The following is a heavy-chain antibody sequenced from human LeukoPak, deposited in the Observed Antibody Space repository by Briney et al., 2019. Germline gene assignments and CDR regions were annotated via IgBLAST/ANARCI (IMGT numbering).Heavy chain of an antibody. CDR2: IYYSGST. CDR1: GGSISSYY. J-gene: IGHJ6*02. D-gene: IGHD6-19*01. V-gene: IGHV4-59*01. Sequence: SETLSLTCTVSGGSISSYYWGWIRQPPGKGLEWIGYIYYSGSTNYNPSLKSRVTISVDTSKNQFSLKLSSVTAADTAVYYCARSRQLYSSGWYYYYGMDVWGQGTTVTVSS. CDR3: ARSRQLYSSGWYYYYGMDV.